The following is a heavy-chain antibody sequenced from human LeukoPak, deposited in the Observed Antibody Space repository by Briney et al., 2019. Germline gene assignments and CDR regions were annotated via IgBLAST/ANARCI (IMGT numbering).Heavy chain of an antibody. Sequence: GGSLRLSCAASGFTFSSYAMHWVRQAPGKGLEWVAVISYDGSNKYYADSVKGRFTISRDNSKNTLYLQMNSLRAEDTAVYYCARPPYSSGWYLPPYYYYYGMDVWGQGTTVTVSS. CDR3: ARPPYSSGWYLPPYYYYYGMDV. CDR2: ISYDGSNK. J-gene: IGHJ6*02. V-gene: IGHV3-30-3*01. CDR1: GFTFSSYA. D-gene: IGHD6-19*01.